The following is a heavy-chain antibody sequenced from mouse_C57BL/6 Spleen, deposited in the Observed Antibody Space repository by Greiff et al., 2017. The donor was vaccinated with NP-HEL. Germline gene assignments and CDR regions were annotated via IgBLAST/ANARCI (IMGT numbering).Heavy chain of an antibody. D-gene: IGHD2-3*01. CDR2: ISSGSSTI. CDR3: ARPSDGYYDYAMDY. CDR1: GFTFSDYG. Sequence: EVQVVESGGGLVKPGGSLKLSCAASGFTFSDYGMHWVRQAPEKGLEWVAYISSGSSTIYYADTVKGRFTISSDNAKNTLFLQMTSLRSEDTAMYYCARPSDGYYDYAMDYWGQGTSVTVSS. J-gene: IGHJ4*01. V-gene: IGHV5-17*01.